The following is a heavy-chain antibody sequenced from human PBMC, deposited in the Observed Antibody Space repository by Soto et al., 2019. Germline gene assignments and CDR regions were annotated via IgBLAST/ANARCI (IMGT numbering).Heavy chain of an antibody. V-gene: IGHV1-18*01. CDR2: VNIDKGNT. D-gene: IGHD5-18*01. CDR3: ARARGGYRYGDY. Sequence: QVQLVQSGPEVKKPGASVRVSCKPSGYPFSNYGISWMRQAPGQGLEWMGWVNIDKGNTKYAQKFQDRVTMTTDTSTSTVYLELRSLRSDDTALYYCARARGGYRYGDYWGQGTLVTVSS. J-gene: IGHJ4*02. CDR1: GYPFSNYG.